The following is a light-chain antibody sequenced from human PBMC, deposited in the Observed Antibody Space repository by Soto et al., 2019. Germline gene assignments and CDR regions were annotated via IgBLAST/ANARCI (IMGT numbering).Light chain of an antibody. CDR2: DAS. CDR1: QSVSSY. V-gene: IGKV3-11*01. J-gene: IGKJ1*01. CDR3: QQRYNWPLT. Sequence: EIVLTQTPATLSLSPGERATLSCRASQSVSSYLAWYQQKFGQAPRLLIYDASNRATGIPARFSGSGSATDFTLTISSLEPEDFAIYYCQQRYNWPLTFGQGTEVDIK.